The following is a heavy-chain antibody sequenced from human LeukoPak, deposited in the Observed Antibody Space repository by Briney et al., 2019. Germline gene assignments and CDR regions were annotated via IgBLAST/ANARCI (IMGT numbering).Heavy chain of an antibody. CDR3: AKRRGLEVLYYYYMDV. V-gene: IGHV4-59*01. CDR1: GGSISSYY. D-gene: IGHD1-7*01. Sequence: SETLSLTCTVSGGSISSYYWSWIRQPPGKGLEWIGYIYYSGSTSYNPSLKSRVTISVDTSKNQFSLKLSSVTAADTAVYYCAKRRGLEVLYYYYMDVWGKGTTVTVSS. CDR2: IYYSGST. J-gene: IGHJ6*03.